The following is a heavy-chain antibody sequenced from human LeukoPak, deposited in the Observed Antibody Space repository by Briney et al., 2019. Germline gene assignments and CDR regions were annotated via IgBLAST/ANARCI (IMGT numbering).Heavy chain of an antibody. CDR3: ARGGGLDV. J-gene: IGHJ6*02. D-gene: IGHD3-16*01. CDR1: GFTFSNYA. CDR2: IGGSGGST. V-gene: IGHV3-23*01. Sequence: GGSLRLSCAASGFTFSNYAMNWVRQAPGKGLEWVSTIGGSGGSTYYADSVKGRFTISRDNAKNSLYLQMSNLRAEDTAVYFCARGGGLDVWGQGATVTVSS.